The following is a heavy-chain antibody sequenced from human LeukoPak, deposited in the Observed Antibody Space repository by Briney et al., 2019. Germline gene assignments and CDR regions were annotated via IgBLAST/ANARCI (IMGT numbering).Heavy chain of an antibody. J-gene: IGHJ3*02. CDR2: IYTSGST. D-gene: IGHD3-3*01. V-gene: IGHV4-61*02. CDR3: ARDLRSGPFDI. CDR1: GGSISSGSYY. Sequence: VKPSETLSLTCTVSGGSISSGSYYWSWIRQPAGKGLEWIGRIYTSGSTNYNPSLKSRVTISVDTSKNQFSLKLSSVTAADTAVYYCARDLRSGPFDIWGQGTMVTVSS.